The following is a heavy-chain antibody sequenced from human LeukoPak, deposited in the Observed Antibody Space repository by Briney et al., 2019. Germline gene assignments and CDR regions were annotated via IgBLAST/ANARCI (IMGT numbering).Heavy chain of an antibody. J-gene: IGHJ5*02. CDR2: IYHSGST. D-gene: IGHD3-10*01. CDR3: ARHYMVREVSNWFDP. CDR1: GYSISSGYY. Sequence: SETLSLTCAVSGYSISSGYYWGWIRQPPGKGLEGIGSIYHSGSTYYNPSLKSRVTISVATSTNQFSMKLSSETAADTAVYYCARHYMVREVSNWFDPWGQGTLVTVSS. V-gene: IGHV4-38-2*01.